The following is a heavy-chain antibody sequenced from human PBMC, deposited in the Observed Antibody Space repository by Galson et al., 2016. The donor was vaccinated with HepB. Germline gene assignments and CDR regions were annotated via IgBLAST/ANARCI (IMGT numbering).Heavy chain of an antibody. V-gene: IGHV3-23*01. D-gene: IGHD7-27*01. J-gene: IGHJ4*02. CDR2: ISPSGDNT. CDR3: ARRGINWGFVDY. Sequence: SLRLSCAASGFTFNNHAMNWVRQAPGKGLEWVSTISPSGDNTYYADSVKGRFTISRDISKNTLYLQMNSLRADDTALYYCARRGINWGFVDYWGQGTLVTVSS. CDR1: GFTFNNHA.